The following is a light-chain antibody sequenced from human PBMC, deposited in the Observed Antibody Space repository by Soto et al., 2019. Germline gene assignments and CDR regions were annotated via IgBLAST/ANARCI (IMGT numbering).Light chain of an antibody. Sequence: DIQMTQSPSTLPASVGDRVTITCRASQSISNWLVWYQQKPGTAPKLLIYDASSLESGVPSRFSGSGSGTDFTLTISNLQPEDFATYYCQQPKSLPRTFGGGTKVDIK. CDR1: QSISNW. J-gene: IGKJ4*01. CDR3: QQPKSLPRT. CDR2: DAS. V-gene: IGKV1-5*01.